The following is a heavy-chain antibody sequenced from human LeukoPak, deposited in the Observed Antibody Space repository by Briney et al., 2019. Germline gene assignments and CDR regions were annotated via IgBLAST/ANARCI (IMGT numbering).Heavy chain of an antibody. J-gene: IGHJ3*02. Sequence: GGSLRLSCAASGFTFDDYAMHWVRQAPGKGLEWVSGISWNSGSIGYADSVKGRFTISRDNAKNSLYLQMNSLRAEDTALYYCAKDIDGVVRAFDIRGQGTMVTVSS. V-gene: IGHV3-9*01. CDR1: GFTFDDYA. D-gene: IGHD4-23*01. CDR3: AKDIDGVVRAFDI. CDR2: ISWNSGSI.